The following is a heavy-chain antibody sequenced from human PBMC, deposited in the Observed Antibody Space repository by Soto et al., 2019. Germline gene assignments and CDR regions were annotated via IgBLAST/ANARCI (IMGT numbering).Heavy chain of an antibody. Sequence: GESLKISCKRSGYSFTSYWIGWVRQMPGKSLEWMGIIYPGDSDTRYSPSFQGQVTISGEQSISTAYLQWSSLKASDPAMYSCARRSSMTWFEPWGQGTLVTVSS. CDR3: ARRSSMTWFEP. D-gene: IGHD6-13*01. J-gene: IGHJ5*02. CDR1: GYSFTSYW. CDR2: IYPGDSDT. V-gene: IGHV5-51*01.